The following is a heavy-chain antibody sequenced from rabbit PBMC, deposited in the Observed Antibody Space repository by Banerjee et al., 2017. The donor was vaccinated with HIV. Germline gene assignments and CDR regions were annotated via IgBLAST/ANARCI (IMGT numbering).Heavy chain of an antibody. CDR2: IYTGNGNP. D-gene: IGHD6-1*01. CDR3: ARDAGSYAYIDGYFNV. CDR1: GFSFSSSYD. J-gene: IGHJ4*01. V-gene: IGHV1S45*01. Sequence: QQQLEESGGGLVQPEGSLTLTCTASGFSFSSSYDMCWVRQAPGKGLEWIGCIYTGNGNPHYASWAKGRFTISKTSSTTVTLQMTSLTAADTAPYFCARDAGSYAYIDGYFNVGGPGTLVTVS.